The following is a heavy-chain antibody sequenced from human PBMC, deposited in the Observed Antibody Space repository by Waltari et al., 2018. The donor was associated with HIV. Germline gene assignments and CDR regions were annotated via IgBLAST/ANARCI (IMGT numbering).Heavy chain of an antibody. J-gene: IGHJ4*02. CDR2: ISGDSKTI. D-gene: IGHD3-3*01. CDR3: ARVRFLEWLIDY. Sequence: EVQLVDSGGDFLQPGGSLRLSCVASGFTFSSYSMNWVRQAPGKGLECIEHISGDSKTIDYADAVKGRFTTSRDNAKNSLHLQMEGLGVEDTAVYFCARVRFLEWLIDYWGQGTLVTVSS. CDR1: GFTFSSYS. V-gene: IGHV3-48*01.